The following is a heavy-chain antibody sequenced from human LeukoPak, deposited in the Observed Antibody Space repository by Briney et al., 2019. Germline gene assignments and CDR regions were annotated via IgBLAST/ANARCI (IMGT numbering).Heavy chain of an antibody. Sequence: SQTLSLTCAISGDSVSSNSAAWSWIRQSPSRGLEWLGRTYYRSKWYNDYAVSVKSRITINPDTSKNQFSLRLNSATPEDTAVYYCARDEDKTDDAFDIWGQGTVVAVSS. V-gene: IGHV6-1*01. J-gene: IGHJ3*02. CDR3: ARDEDKTDDAFDI. CDR1: GDSVSSNSAA. D-gene: IGHD2-15*01. CDR2: TYYRSKWYN.